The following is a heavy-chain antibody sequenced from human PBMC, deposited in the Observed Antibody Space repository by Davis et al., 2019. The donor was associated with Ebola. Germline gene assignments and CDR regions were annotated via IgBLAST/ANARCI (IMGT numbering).Heavy chain of an antibody. D-gene: IGHD6-19*01. CDR1: GGSISSSNW. CDR2: IYHSGST. J-gene: IGHJ5*02. CDR3: ARATKAVAGVNWFDP. V-gene: IGHV4-4*02. Sequence: PSETLSLTCAVSGGSISSSNWSRWFRQPPGKELECIGEIYHSGSTNYNPSLKSRVTISVNKSKNQFSLKLSSVTAANTAVYYCARATKAVAGVNWFDPWGQGTLVTVSS.